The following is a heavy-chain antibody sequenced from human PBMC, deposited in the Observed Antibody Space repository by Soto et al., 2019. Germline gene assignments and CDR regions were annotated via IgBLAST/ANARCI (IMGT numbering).Heavy chain of an antibody. CDR3: ARAPAYDILTGYSPRYFDY. CDR1: GGSISSGGYY. V-gene: IGHV4-31*03. CDR2: IYYSGST. Sequence: PSETLSLTCTVSGGSISSGGYYWSWIRQHPGKGLEWIGYIYYSGSTYYNPSPKSRVTISVDTSKNQFSLKLSSVTAADTAVYYCARAPAYDILTGYSPRYFDYWGQGTLVTVSS. D-gene: IGHD3-9*01. J-gene: IGHJ4*02.